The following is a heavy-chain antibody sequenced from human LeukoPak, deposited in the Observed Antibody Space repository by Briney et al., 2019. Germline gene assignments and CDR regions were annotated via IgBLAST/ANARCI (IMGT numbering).Heavy chain of an antibody. D-gene: IGHD6-13*01. CDR1: GYTFTGYY. CDR2: INPNSGGT. J-gene: IGHJ6*03. CDR3: ARAYSSSWYWNYYYMDV. Sequence: GASVKVSCKASGYTFTGYYMHWVRQAPGQGLEWMGWINPNSGGTNYAQKFQGRVTMTRDTSISTAYMELCRLRSDDTAVYYCARAYSSSWYWNYYYMDVWGKGTTVTVSS. V-gene: IGHV1-2*02.